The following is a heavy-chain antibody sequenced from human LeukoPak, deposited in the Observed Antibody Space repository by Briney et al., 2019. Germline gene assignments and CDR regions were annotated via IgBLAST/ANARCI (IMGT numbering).Heavy chain of an antibody. D-gene: IGHD3-22*01. CDR1: GFTVSSSY. CDR2: IYSGGST. J-gene: IGHJ3*02. CDR3: ARAQDYYDSSGYYHSAFDI. V-gene: IGHV3-66*01. Sequence: PGGSLRLSCAASGFTVSSSYMSWVRQAPGKGLEWVSVIYSGGSTYYADSVKGRFTISRDNSKNTLYLQMNSLRAEDTAVYYCARAQDYYDSSGYYHSAFDIWGQGTMVTVSS.